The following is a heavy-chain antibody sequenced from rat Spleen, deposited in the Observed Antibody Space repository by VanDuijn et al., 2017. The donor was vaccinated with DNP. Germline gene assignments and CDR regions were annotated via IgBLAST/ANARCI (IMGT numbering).Heavy chain of an antibody. CDR1: GYSITSNFK. D-gene: IGHD1-2*01. CDR2: VNSADST. J-gene: IGHJ2*01. CDR3: ASGPNGYNYFDY. V-gene: IGHV3-3*01. Sequence: EVQLQESGPGLVKPSQSLSLTCSVTGYSITSNFKWTWIRKFPGNELEWMGYVNSADSTYYNPSLKRRISITRDTSKNQFFLQVNSVTTEDTATYYCASGPNGYNYFDYWGQGVMVTVSS.